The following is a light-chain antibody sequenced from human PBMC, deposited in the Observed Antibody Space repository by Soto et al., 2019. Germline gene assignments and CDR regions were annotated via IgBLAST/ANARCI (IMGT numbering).Light chain of an antibody. Sequence: DIQMTQSPSTLSSSVGGRVTVSFRASQSISSWLAWYQQKPGKAPKLLIYKASTLKSGVPSRFSGSGSGTEFTLTISSPQPDDFATYYCQHYNSYSEAFGQGTKVDIK. V-gene: IGKV1-5*03. CDR1: QSISSW. CDR3: QHYNSYSEA. CDR2: KAS. J-gene: IGKJ1*01.